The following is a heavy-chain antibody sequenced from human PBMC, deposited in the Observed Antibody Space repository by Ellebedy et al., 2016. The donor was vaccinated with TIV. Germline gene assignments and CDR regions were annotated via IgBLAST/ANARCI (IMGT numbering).Heavy chain of an antibody. CDR2: IYYSGGA. CDR1: GDSISSYY. CDR3: ARSYKRTARDAFDI. J-gene: IGHJ3*02. D-gene: IGHD1-14*01. Sequence: MPSETLSLTFTVSGDSISSYYWSWIRQPPGKGLEGIGHIYYSGGAKYNPSLKSRVTISVDTSKNQFSLKLSSVTAADTAVYYCARSYKRTARDAFDIWGQGTMVTVSS. V-gene: IGHV4-59*01.